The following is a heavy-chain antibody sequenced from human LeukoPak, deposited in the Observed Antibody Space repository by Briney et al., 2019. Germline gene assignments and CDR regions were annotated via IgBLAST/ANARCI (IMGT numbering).Heavy chain of an antibody. D-gene: IGHD3-22*01. V-gene: IGHV3-11*01. CDR1: GFTFDDYG. CDR3: ARRTYYYDSSGYYYGLFDY. CDR2: ISSSGSTI. Sequence: GGSLRLSCAASGFTFDDYGMSWVRQAPGKGLEWVSYISSSGSTIYYADSVKGRFTISRDNAKNSLYLQMNSLRAEDTAVYYCARRTYYYDSSGYYYGLFDYWAREPWSPSPQ. J-gene: IGHJ4*02.